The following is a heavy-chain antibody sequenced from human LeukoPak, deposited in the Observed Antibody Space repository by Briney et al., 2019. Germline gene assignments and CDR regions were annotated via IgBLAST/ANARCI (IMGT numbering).Heavy chain of an antibody. CDR3: ARDRAVVPAAFPDY. J-gene: IGHJ4*02. V-gene: IGHV3-33*01. D-gene: IGHD2-2*01. Sequence: PGGSLRLSCAASGFTFSSYGMHWVRQAPGKGLEWVAVIWYDGSNKYYADSVKGRFTISRDNSKNTLYLQMNSLRAEDTAVYYCARDRAVVPAAFPDYWGQGTLVTVSS. CDR1: GFTFSSYG. CDR2: IWYDGSNK.